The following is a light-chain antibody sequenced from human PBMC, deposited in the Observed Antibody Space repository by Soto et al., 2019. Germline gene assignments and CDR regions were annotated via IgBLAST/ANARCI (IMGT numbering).Light chain of an antibody. CDR3: QQFLNLPFT. Sequence: DIQMTQSPSSLSASVEDRVIITCRASQSISNHLNWYQQKPGKAPKLLIFAASSLQSGVPSRFSGSRSGPDFTLTISSLQPEDFATYYCQQFLNLPFTFGQGTKVEIK. CDR2: AAS. J-gene: IGKJ2*01. CDR1: QSISNH. V-gene: IGKV1-39*01.